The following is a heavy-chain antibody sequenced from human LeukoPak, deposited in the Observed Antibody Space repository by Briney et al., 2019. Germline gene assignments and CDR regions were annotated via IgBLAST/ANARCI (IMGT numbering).Heavy chain of an antibody. D-gene: IGHD3-16*01. CDR1: GYIFTSYW. V-gene: IGHV5-51*01. CDR3: ARDRLYHAFDI. Sequence: GESLKISCKGSGYIFTSYWIGWVRQMPGRGLEWMGIIYPGDSDTRYSPSFQGQVTISVDKFISTAYLQWSSLKASDTAVYYCARDRLYHAFDIWGQGTMVTVSS. J-gene: IGHJ3*02. CDR2: IYPGDSDT.